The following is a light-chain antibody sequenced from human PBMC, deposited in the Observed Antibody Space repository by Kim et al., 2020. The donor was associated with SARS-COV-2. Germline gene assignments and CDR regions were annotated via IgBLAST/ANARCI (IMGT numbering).Light chain of an antibody. V-gene: IGKV3-20*01. Sequence: EIVLTQSPGTLSLSPVERATLSCRASQSVSSSYLAWYQQKPGQAPRVLIYGASSRATGIPDRFSGSGSGTDFTLTISRLEPEDFAVYYCQQYGSSPRLTFGGGTKVEIK. J-gene: IGKJ4*01. CDR2: GAS. CDR1: QSVSSSY. CDR3: QQYGSSPRLT.